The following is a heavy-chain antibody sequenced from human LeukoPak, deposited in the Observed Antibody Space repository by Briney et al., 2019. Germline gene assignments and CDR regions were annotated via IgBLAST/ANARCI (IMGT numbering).Heavy chain of an antibody. Sequence: SETLSLTCTVSGGSISSYYWSWIRQPPGKGLEWIGYIYYSGSTNYNPSLKSRVTISVDTSKNQFSLILSSVTTADTAVYYCAREVVAAAGTVDYWGQGTLVTVSS. CDR3: AREVVAAAGTVDY. J-gene: IGHJ4*02. CDR2: IYYSGST. D-gene: IGHD6-13*01. V-gene: IGHV4-59*01. CDR1: GGSISSYY.